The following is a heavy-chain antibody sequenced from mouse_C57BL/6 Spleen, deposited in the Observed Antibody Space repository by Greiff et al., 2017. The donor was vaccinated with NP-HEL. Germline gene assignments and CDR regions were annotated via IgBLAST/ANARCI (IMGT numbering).Heavy chain of an antibody. J-gene: IGHJ1*03. CDR1: GYAFSGYW. Sequence: QVQLQQSGAELVKPGASVKISCKASGYAFSGYWMNWVKQRPGKGLEWIGQIYPGDGDTNYNGKFKGKATLTADKSSSTAYMQLSSLTSEDSAVYFCARREGLRRYFDVWGTGTTVTVSS. CDR3: ARREGLRRYFDV. V-gene: IGHV1-80*01. D-gene: IGHD2-4*01. CDR2: IYPGDGDT.